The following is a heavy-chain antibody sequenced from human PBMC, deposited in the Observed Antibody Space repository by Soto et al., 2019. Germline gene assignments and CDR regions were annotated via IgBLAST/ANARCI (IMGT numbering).Heavy chain of an antibody. J-gene: IGHJ5*02. V-gene: IGHV1-46*03. CDR2: INPSGGST. D-gene: IGHD2-2*01. CDR1: GYTFTSYY. CDR3: ARRGCSSTSCYFLDGWFDP. Sequence: QVQLVQSGAEVKKPGASVKVSCKASGYTFTSYYMHCVRQAPGQGLEWMGIINPSGGSTSYAQKFQGRVTMTRDTSTSTVYMELSSLRSEDTAVYYCARRGCSSTSCYFLDGWFDPWGQGTLVTVSS.